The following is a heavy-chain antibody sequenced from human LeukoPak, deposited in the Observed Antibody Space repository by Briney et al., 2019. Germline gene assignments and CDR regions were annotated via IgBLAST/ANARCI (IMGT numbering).Heavy chain of an antibody. Sequence: GRSLRLSCAASGFAFRTYPMHWVRQAPGKGLEWVAVTSYDGTNKHYADSVKGRFIISRDNSKSTLYLQMNSLRAEDTAVYYCAGDYSNYFIAYWGQGTLVTVSS. V-gene: IGHV3-30-3*01. CDR2: TSYDGTNK. J-gene: IGHJ4*02. D-gene: IGHD4-11*01. CDR3: AGDYSNYFIAY. CDR1: GFAFRTYP.